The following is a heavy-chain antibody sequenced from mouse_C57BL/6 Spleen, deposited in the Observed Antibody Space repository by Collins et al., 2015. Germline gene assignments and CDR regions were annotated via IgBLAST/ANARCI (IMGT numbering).Heavy chain of an antibody. CDR3: ARGGNYFDY. CDR1: TFTDYN. J-gene: IGHJ2*01. CDR2: INPNNGGT. V-gene: IGHV1-22*01. Sequence: TFTDYNMHWVKQSHGKSLEWIGYINPNNGGTSYNQKFKGKATLTVNKSSSTAYMELRSLTSEDSAVYYCARGGNYFDYWGQGTTLTVSS.